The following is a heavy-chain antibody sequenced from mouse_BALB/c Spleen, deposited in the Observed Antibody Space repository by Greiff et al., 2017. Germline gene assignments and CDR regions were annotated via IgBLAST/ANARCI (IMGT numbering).Heavy chain of an antibody. Sequence: VQLQQPGAELVRPGASVKLSCKASGYTFTSYWINWVKQRPGQGLEWIGNIYPSDSYTNYNQKFKDKATLTVDKSSSTAYMQLSSPTSEDSAVYYCTRSGYGNYLAWFAYWGQGTLVTVSA. D-gene: IGHD2-10*02. CDR2: IYPSDSYT. V-gene: IGHV1-69*02. CDR3: TRSGYGNYLAWFAY. CDR1: GYTFTSYW. J-gene: IGHJ3*01.